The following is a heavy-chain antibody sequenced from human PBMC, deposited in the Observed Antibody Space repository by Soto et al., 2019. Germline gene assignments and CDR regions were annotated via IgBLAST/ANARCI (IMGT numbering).Heavy chain of an antibody. D-gene: IGHD1-20*01. CDR2: IIPILGIA. CDR3: ARDLTNWNPEVPEDAFDI. CDR1: GGTFSSYT. J-gene: IGHJ3*02. V-gene: IGHV1-69*08. Sequence: QVQLVQSGAEVKKPGSSVKVSCTASGGTFSSYTISWVRQAPGQGLEWMGRIIPILGIANYAQKCQGRVTITADKSTSTADMELSSLRSEDTAVYYWARDLTNWNPEVPEDAFDIWGQGTMVTVSS.